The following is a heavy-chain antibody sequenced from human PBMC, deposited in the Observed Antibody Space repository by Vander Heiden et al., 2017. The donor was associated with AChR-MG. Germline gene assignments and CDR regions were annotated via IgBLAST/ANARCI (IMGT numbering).Heavy chain of an antibody. J-gene: IGHJ1*01. D-gene: IGHD3-3*01. CDR2: INPDNGVI. CDR3: ARGQDFHVEYFQY. V-gene: IGHV1-2*06. CDR1: GYKFSDYV. Sequence: QEQLVQSGAEVKKPAASVKVACTAPGYKFSDYVMHRVRPVPGQGLEWMGRINPDNGVIRNAQRFHDRITRTRDRSTATVHMELTTLGSDDTAVYFCARGQDFHVEYFQYWGQGTLVTVSS.